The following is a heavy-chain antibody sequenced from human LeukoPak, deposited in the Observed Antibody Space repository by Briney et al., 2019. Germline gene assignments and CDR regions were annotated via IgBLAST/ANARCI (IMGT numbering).Heavy chain of an antibody. CDR1: GGSFGGYY. V-gene: IGHV4-34*01. Sequence: SETLSLTCAVYGGSFGGYYWSWIRQPPGKGLEWIGEINHSGSTNYNPSLKSRVTISVDTSKNQFSQKLSSVTAADTAVYYCARGIRVSWGYWGQGTLVTVSS. D-gene: IGHD7-27*01. J-gene: IGHJ4*02. CDR2: INHSGST. CDR3: ARGIRVSWGY.